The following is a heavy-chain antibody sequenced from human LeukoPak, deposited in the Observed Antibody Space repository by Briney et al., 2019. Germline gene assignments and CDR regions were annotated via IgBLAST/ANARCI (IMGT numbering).Heavy chain of an antibody. CDR3: ARDRADWNFDL. V-gene: IGHV3-48*01. Sequence: GGSLRLSCAASGFTFSGYSMNWVRQAPGKGLEWVSYITSSSSTILYTDSVKGRFTISRDNAKNSLYLQMNSLRAEDTAVYYCARDRADWNFDLWGRGTLVTVSS. D-gene: IGHD6-25*01. CDR2: ITSSSSTI. CDR1: GFTFSGYS. J-gene: IGHJ2*01.